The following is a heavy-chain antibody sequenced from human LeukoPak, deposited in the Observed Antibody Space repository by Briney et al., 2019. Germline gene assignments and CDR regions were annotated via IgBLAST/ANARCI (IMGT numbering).Heavy chain of an antibody. D-gene: IGHD6-13*01. CDR3: AKSGSSSRDYMDV. J-gene: IGHJ6*03. CDR1: GFTFSNYA. CDR2: VGGSGSST. V-gene: IGHV3-23*01. Sequence: GGSLRLSCAASGFTFSNYAMSWVRQAPGKGLEWVSLVGGSGSSTFYADSVKGRFTISRDNSKNTLYLEMNSLRADDTAVYYCAKSGSSSRDYMDVWGKGTTVTVSS.